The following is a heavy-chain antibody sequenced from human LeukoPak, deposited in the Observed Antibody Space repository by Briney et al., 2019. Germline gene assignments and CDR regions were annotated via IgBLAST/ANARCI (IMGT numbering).Heavy chain of an antibody. CDR1: GFTFSSYA. V-gene: IGHV3-23*01. CDR2: ISGSGGST. CDR3: AGQGRYYYYGMDV. Sequence: GGSLRLSCAASGFTFSSYAMSWVRQAPGKGLEWVSAISGSGGSTYYADSVKGRFTISRDNSKNTLYLQMNSLRAEDTAVYYCAGQGRYYYYGMDVWGQGTTVTVSS. J-gene: IGHJ6*02.